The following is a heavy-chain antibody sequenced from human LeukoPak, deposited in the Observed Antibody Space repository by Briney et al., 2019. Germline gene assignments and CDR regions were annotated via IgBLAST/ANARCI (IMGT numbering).Heavy chain of an antibody. J-gene: IGHJ5*02. CDR2: INSDGYST. D-gene: IGHD4/OR15-4a*01. CDR1: GFTFSRYW. CDR3: ARDYGA. Sequence: GALRLSCAASGFTFSRYWMHWVRQAPGKGLVWVSRINSDGYSTTYADSVKGRFTISRDNAKNTRYLQMNSLRADDTAVYYCARDYGAWGQGTLVTVSP. V-gene: IGHV3-74*01.